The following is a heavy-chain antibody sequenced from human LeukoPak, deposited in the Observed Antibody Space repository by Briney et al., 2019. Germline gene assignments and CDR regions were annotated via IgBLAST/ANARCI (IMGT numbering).Heavy chain of an antibody. Sequence: SQTLSLTCAISGDSVSSNSAAWHWIRQSPSRGLEWLGRTYYRSKWYNDYAVSVKGRIAINPDTSKNQFSLQLNSVTPEDTAVYYCARAKGRNPLFDYWGQGTLVTVSS. CDR2: TYYRSKWYN. J-gene: IGHJ4*02. CDR1: GDSVSSNSAA. V-gene: IGHV6-1*01. CDR3: ARAKGRNPLFDY.